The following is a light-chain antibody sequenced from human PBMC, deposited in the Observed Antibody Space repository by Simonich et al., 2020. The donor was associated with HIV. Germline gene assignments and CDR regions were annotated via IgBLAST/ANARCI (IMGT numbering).Light chain of an antibody. V-gene: IGKV3D-20*01. CDR1: PSVSSKY. CDR2: DAS. CDR3: QQYGSSPRWT. Sequence: ENVLTQSPGTLSLSPGDRATLSCRAGPSVSSKYLAWYPQKPGLEPRLLIYDASRRATGIPYRLSGSGAGTDFTLTISRLEPEDFAVYYCQQYGSSPRWTFGQGTKVEIK. J-gene: IGKJ1*01.